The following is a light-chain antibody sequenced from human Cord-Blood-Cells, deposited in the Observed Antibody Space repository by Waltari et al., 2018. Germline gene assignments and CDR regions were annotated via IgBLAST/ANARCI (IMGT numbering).Light chain of an antibody. CDR2: GAS. CDR3: QQYGSTPRT. Sequence: ELVLTQPPGTLALSSGERATLSFRASQSVSSSYLAWYQQKPGQAPKLLIYGASSRATGIPERFSGSGSGTDFTLTISSLEPEDFAVYYCQQYGSTPRTFGQGTKVEIK. V-gene: IGKV3-20*01. CDR1: QSVSSSY. J-gene: IGKJ1*01.